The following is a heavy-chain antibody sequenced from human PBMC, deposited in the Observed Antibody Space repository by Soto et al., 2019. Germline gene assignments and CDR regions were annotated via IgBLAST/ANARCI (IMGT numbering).Heavy chain of an antibody. CDR2: ISGSGGST. Sequence: HPGGSLRLSCAASGFTFSSYAMSWVRQAPGKGLEWVSAISGSGGSTYYADSVKGRFTISRDNSKNTLYLQMNSLRAEDTAVYYCAKAVLGGVSRDGYDLDYFDYWGQGTLVTVSS. V-gene: IGHV3-23*01. CDR3: AKAVLGGVSRDGYDLDYFDY. J-gene: IGHJ4*02. D-gene: IGHD5-12*01. CDR1: GFTFSSYA.